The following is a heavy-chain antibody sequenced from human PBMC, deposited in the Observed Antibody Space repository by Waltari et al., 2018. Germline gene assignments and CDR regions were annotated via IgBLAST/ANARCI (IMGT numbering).Heavy chain of an antibody. J-gene: IGHJ6*02. Sequence: QVQLVESGGGVVQSGRCLILSGIASGFSFIGYALHWFRPAPGKGLEWVAVISLDGGNKQHVDAVKGRFTISRDNSKNTLYLQMNSLRTEDTAVYFCAKDARDGGPEHYYYYYGMDVWGQGTTVTVSS. D-gene: IGHD1-1*01. CDR2: ISLDGGNK. CDR1: GFSFIGYA. CDR3: AKDARDGGPEHYYYYYGMDV. V-gene: IGHV3-30*18.